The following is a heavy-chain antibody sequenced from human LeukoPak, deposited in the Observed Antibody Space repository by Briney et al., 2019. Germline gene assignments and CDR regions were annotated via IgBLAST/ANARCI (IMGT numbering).Heavy chain of an antibody. CDR2: INPNSGGT. D-gene: IGHD1-1*01. CDR3: AREAPRVQLERRRYDAFDI. J-gene: IGHJ3*02. V-gene: IGHV1-2*02. CDR1: GYTFTGYY. Sequence: ASVKVSCKASGYTFTGYYMHWVQQAPGQRLEWMGWINPNSGGTNYAQKFQGRVTMTRDTSISTAYMELSRLRPDDTAVYYCAREAPRVQLERRRYDAFDIWGQGTMVTVSS.